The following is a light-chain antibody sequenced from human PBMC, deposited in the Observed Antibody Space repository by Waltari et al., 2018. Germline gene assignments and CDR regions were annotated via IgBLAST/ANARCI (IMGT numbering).Light chain of an antibody. CDR1: SSNLGSHY. J-gene: IGLJ7*01. V-gene: IGLV1-51*02. CDR2: EDS. Sequence: QSVLTQPPSVSAAPGQRVTISCLGRSSNLGSHYLSWYRQFPGTAHKLLIYEDSERPSGIPGRFSGSKSGTSATLDITGLQAGDEADYYCGTWDSSLSGAVFGGGTHLTVL. CDR3: GTWDSSLSGAV.